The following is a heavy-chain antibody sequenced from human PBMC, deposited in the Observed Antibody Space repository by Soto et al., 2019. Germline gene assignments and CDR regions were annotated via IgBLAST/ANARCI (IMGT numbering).Heavy chain of an antibody. CDR1: GFTFSSYG. CDR2: IWYDGSNK. D-gene: IGHD3-22*01. CDR3: ARGAPYYYDSSGYYFDY. J-gene: IGHJ4*02. V-gene: IGHV3-33*01. Sequence: QVQLVESGGGVVQPGRSLRLSCAASGFTFSSYGMHWVRQAPGKGLEWVAVIWYDGSNKYYADSVKGRFTISRDNSKNTLYLQMNSLRAEDTAVYYCARGAPYYYDSSGYYFDYWGQGTLVTVSS.